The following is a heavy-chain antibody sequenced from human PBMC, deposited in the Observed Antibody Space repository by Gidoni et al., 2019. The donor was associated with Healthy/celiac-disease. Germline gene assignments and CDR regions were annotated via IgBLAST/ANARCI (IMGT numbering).Heavy chain of an antibody. CDR2: IYYSGST. CDR3: ARPSYNWNYAFDI. V-gene: IGHV4-39*01. Sequence: QLQLQESGPGLVKPSETLSLTCTVPGGSLSSSSYYWGWIRQPPGKGLEWIGSIYYSGSTYYNPSLKSRVTISVDTSKNQFSLKLSSVTAADTAVYYCARPSYNWNYAFDIWGQGTMVTVSS. J-gene: IGHJ3*02. CDR1: GGSLSSSSYY. D-gene: IGHD1-20*01.